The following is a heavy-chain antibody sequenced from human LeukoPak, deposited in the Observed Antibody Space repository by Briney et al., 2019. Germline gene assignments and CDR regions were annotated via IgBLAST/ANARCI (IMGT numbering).Heavy chain of an antibody. J-gene: IGHJ3*02. CDR3: AREYDSSGYNPSDAFDI. V-gene: IGHV4-59*12. CDR2: IYYSGST. CDR1: GGSISSYY. D-gene: IGHD3-22*01. Sequence: SETLSLTCTVSGGSISSYYWSWIRQPPGKGLEWIGYIYYSGSTNYNPSLKSRVTISVDTSKNQFSLKLSSVTAADTAVYYCAREYDSSGYNPSDAFDIWGQGTMVTVSS.